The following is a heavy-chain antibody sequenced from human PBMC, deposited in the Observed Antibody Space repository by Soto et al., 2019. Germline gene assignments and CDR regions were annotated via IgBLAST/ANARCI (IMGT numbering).Heavy chain of an antibody. CDR3: AVYGYGVSAAAY. Sequence: GVSLSLSCAGSGLTFRNDWLSWVRQAPGKGLEWVANINQDGSERYYVDSVRGRFTISRDNVENSLYLQLNSLRPEDTAVYYCAVYGYGVSAAAYWGQGTLVTVSS. CDR2: INQDGSER. CDR1: GLTFRNDW. D-gene: IGHD4-17*01. J-gene: IGHJ4*02. V-gene: IGHV3-7*03.